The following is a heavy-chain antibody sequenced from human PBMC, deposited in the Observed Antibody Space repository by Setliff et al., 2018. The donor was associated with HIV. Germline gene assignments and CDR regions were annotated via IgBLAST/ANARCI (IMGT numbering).Heavy chain of an antibody. CDR1: GFTFSGSA. Sequence: GGSLRLSCAASGFTFSGSAMHWVRQASGKGLEWVAVIWYDGSNKYYADSVKGRFTISRDNSKNTLYLQMNSLRAEDTAVYYCAKDRWGGKPYYFDYWGQGTLVTVSS. CDR3: AKDRWGGKPYYFDY. J-gene: IGHJ4*02. CDR2: IWYDGSNK. D-gene: IGHD7-27*01. V-gene: IGHV3-33*06.